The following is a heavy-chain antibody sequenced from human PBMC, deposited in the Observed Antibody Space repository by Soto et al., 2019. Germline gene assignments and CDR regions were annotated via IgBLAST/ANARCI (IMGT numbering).Heavy chain of an antibody. CDR1: GFTFSGYG. CDR3: STPASYSYGLGSFDI. V-gene: IGHV3-33*01. CDR2: IWYDGSNK. J-gene: IGHJ3*02. D-gene: IGHD5-18*01. Sequence: QVQLVESGGGVVQPGRSLRLSCAASGFTFSGYGMHWVRQAPGKGLEWVAVIWYDGSNKYYADSVKGRFTISRDNSKNTLYLQLNSLIAEDTAVYYCSTPASYSYGLGSFDIWGQGTMVTVSS.